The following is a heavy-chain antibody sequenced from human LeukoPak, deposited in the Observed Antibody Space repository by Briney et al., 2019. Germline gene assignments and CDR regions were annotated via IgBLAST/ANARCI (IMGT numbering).Heavy chain of an antibody. CDR3: ARVIAVAGTWWFDP. V-gene: IGHV4-59*01. Sequence: SETLSLTCTVSGDSMSDYFWTWIRQPPGKGLEWIGYAADSGSTNYNPSLKSRVTISVDTSKNQFSLKLSSVTAADTAVYYCARVIAVAGTWWFDPWGQGTLVTVSS. CDR2: AADSGST. D-gene: IGHD6-19*01. J-gene: IGHJ5*02. CDR1: GDSMSDYF.